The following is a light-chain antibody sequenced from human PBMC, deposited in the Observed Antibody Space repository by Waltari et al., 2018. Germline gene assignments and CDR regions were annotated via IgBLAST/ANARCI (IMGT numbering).Light chain of an antibody. CDR3: QQRSNWPPYT. J-gene: IGKJ2*01. CDR2: DAT. Sequence: EVVLTQSPATLSLSPGDTATLPCRASQGVSMYLAWYQHRPGQGPRLLIYDATNRATGIPARFGGSGSGTDFTLTISSLDPEDFAVYFCQQRSNWPPYTFGQGTKLEIK. CDR1: QGVSMY. V-gene: IGKV3-11*01.